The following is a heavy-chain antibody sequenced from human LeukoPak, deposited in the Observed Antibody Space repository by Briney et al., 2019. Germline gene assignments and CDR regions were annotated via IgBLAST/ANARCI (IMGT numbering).Heavy chain of an antibody. Sequence: APVKVSCKASGYTFTSYDINWVRQATGQGLEWMGWMNPNSGNTGYAQKFQGRVTMTRNTSISTAYMELSSLRSEDTAVYYCAVNYDILTGWDYWGQGTLVTVSS. CDR3: AVNYDILTGWDY. CDR2: MNPNSGNT. V-gene: IGHV1-8*01. D-gene: IGHD3-9*01. CDR1: GYTFTSYD. J-gene: IGHJ4*02.